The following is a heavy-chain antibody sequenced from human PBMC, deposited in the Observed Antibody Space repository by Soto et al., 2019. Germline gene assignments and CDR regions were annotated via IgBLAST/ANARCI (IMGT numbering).Heavy chain of an antibody. J-gene: IGHJ4*02. D-gene: IGHD3-10*01. CDR1: GFVFSMYW. Sequence: EVQLVESGGGLVQPGGSLRLSCAASGFVFSMYWMHWVRQAPGKGLGWVSRISDDGSTIHYANSVKGRFSISRDNAQNILFLEMTALRDDETAVYYCVRGPRPSSVGTGAFWGQGSPVTVSS. V-gene: IGHV3-74*01. CDR2: ISDDGSTI. CDR3: VRGPRPSSVGTGAF.